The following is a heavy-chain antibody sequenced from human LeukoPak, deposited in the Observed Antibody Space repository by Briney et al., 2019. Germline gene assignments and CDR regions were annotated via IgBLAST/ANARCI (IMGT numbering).Heavy chain of an antibody. J-gene: IGHJ5*02. V-gene: IGHV3-23*01. Sequence: PGGSLRLSCAASGFTFSSYAMSWVRQAPGKGLEWVSAISGSGGSTYYADSVKGRFTISRDNSKNTLYLQMNSLRAEDTAVYYCAREGALYGSGSYFGYGERFDPWGQGTLVTVSS. CDR3: AREGALYGSGSYFGYGERFDP. CDR1: GFTFSSYA. D-gene: IGHD3-10*01. CDR2: ISGSGGST.